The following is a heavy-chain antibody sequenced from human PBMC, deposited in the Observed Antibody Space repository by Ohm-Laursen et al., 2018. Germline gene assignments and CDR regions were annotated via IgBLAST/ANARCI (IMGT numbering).Heavy chain of an antibody. CDR2: ISSSSSFI. CDR1: GFTFSSYS. J-gene: IGHJ4*02. Sequence: GSLRLSCTASGFTFSSYSMNWVRQAPGKGLEWVSSISSSSSFIYYADSLKGRFTISRDNAKNSLYLQMNSLRAEDTALYYCAKVRTGSSSSRGFDYWGQGTLVTVSS. D-gene: IGHD6-13*01. V-gene: IGHV3-21*04. CDR3: AKVRTGSSSSRGFDY.